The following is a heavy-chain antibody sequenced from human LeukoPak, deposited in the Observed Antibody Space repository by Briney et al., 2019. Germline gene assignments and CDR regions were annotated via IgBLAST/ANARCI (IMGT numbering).Heavy chain of an antibody. Sequence: SETLSLTCTVSGGPVTSNYWSWIRQPAGKGLEWIGRIYLSGDTDYSPSLKSRVTISVDTSKNQVSLRLRSVTSADTAVYYCTRGLYFDPWGQGTLVIVSS. CDR2: IYLSGDT. J-gene: IGHJ5*02. V-gene: IGHV4-4*07. CDR1: GGPVTSNY. CDR3: TRGLYFDP.